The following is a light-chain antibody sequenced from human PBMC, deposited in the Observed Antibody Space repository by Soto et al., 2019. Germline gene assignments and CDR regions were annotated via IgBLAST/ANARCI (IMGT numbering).Light chain of an antibody. V-gene: IGLV1-40*01. CDR2: SNI. CDR3: QSYDSSLGGSKGV. CDR1: SSDIGAGYD. J-gene: IGLJ3*02. Sequence: QSVLTQPPSMSGAPGQRVTISCTGSSSDIGAGYDVHRYQQFPGTAPKLLIYSNINRPSGVPDRFSGSKSGTSASLAITGLQAEDEADYYCQSYDSSLGGSKGVFGGGTKLTVL.